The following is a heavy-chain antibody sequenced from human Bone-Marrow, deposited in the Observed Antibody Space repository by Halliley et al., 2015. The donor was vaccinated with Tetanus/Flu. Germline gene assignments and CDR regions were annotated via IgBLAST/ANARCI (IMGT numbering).Heavy chain of an antibody. Sequence: QLVQSGVEVRKPGESLSISCQGFGYRFTNHWIGWVRQMPGKGLEWMGIIFPDDSYTRYSPSFQGQVTMSADKSISTAYLQWSNLKASDTALYYCARRGRYQSFDIWGQGTMVIVSS. CDR3: ARRGRYQSFDI. CDR1: GYRFTNHW. CDR2: IFPDDSYT. D-gene: IGHD2-2*01. V-gene: IGHV5-51*01. J-gene: IGHJ3*02.